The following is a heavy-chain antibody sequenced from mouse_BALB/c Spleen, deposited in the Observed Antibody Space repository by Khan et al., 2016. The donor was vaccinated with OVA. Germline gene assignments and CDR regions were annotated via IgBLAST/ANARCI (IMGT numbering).Heavy chain of an antibody. CDR2: INYSGST. V-gene: IGHV3-2*02. CDR1: GYSITSDYA. CDR3: ARGLRPYFSMDY. Sequence: EVQLVESGPGLVKPSQSLSLTCTVTGYSITSDYAWNWIRQFPGNKLEWMGYINYSGSTSYNPSLKSRISITRDTSTNQFFLQLISVTTEDTATYYCARGLRPYFSMDYWGQGTSVTVSS. J-gene: IGHJ4*01. D-gene: IGHD1-2*01.